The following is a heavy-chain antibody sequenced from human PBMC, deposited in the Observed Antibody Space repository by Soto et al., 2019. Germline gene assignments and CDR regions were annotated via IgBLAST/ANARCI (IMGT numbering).Heavy chain of an antibody. CDR1: GYTFTNYG. CDR3: ARGASCSSTSCYDNFHYGLAV. Sequence: SVKVSCKASGYTFTNYGITWVRQAPGQGLEWMGWITASNGNANYAREIQGRLTLTRDTSTNTASMELRSLRSDDTAVYYCARGASCSSTSCYDNFHYGLAVWGQGTTVTVSS. CDR2: ITASNGNA. J-gene: IGHJ6*02. V-gene: IGHV1-18*01. D-gene: IGHD2-2*01.